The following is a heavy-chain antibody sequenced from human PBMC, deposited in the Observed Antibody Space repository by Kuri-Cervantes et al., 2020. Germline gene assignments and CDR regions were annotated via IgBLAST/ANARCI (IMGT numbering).Heavy chain of an antibody. D-gene: IGHD3-9*01. Sequence: GGSLKISCAASGFTFSSYWMSWVRQAPGKGLEWVANIKQDGSEKYYVDSVKGRFTISRDNAKNSLYLQMNSLRAEDTAVYYCARGGGVRYFDWSINNYFDYWGQGTLVTVSS. CDR3: ARGGGVRYFDWSINNYFDY. J-gene: IGHJ4*02. V-gene: IGHV3-7*01. CDR1: GFTFSSYW. CDR2: IKQDGSEK.